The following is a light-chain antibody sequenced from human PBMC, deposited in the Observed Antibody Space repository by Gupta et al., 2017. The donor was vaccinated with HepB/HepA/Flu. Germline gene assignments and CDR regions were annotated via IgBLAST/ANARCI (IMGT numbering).Light chain of an antibody. Sequence: QSVLPPPPSASGPPGQGISVSCSGSRSTVGANHVSWYQQLPGPAPKLLIHKTNHRPSGVPDRFSGSKSGTSASLAISGLRSEDEADYYCATWDDSRSGLYVFGTGTKVTVV. CDR2: KTN. CDR1: RSTVGANH. J-gene: IGLJ1*01. V-gene: IGLV1-47*01. CDR3: ATWDDSRSGLYV.